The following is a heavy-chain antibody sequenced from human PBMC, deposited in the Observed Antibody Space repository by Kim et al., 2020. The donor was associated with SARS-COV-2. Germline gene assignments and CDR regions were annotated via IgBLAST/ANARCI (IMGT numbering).Heavy chain of an antibody. CDR1: GFTFSSYW. J-gene: IGHJ6*02. D-gene: IGHD1-26*01. Sequence: GGSLRLSCAASGFTFSSYWMHWVRQAPGKGLVWVSRINSDGSSTSYADSVKGRFTISRDNAKNTLYLQMNSPRAEDTAVYYCARDHIVGATRYYYYYGMDVWGQGTTVTVSS. CDR2: INSDGSST. CDR3: ARDHIVGATRYYYYYGMDV. V-gene: IGHV3-74*01.